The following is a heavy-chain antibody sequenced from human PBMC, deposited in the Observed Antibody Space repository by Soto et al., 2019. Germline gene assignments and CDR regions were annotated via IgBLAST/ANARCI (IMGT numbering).Heavy chain of an antibody. J-gene: IGHJ4*02. Sequence: GGSLRLSCAASGFMFSSYGMHWVRQAPGKGLEWVGRIKSKTFGGTRDYAAPAKGRFTISRDDSKNTLYLQMNSLKTEDTAIYYCTTLGALDYWGQGTLVTVSS. CDR3: TTLGALDY. D-gene: IGHD1-26*01. CDR2: IKSKTFGGTR. CDR1: GFMFSSYG. V-gene: IGHV3-15*01.